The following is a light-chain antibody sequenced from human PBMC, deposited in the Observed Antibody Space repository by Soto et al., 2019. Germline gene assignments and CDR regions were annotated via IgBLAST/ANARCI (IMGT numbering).Light chain of an antibody. Sequence: IVLTQSPATLSLSPGERATLSCTASQHVTTTYIAWYQQKFGQAPRLLIYGASTRATGTPDRFTGGGFGTAFTLTVSRVDTEDFAVYYCQQDDSSFTFGGGTKVEMK. CDR1: QHVTTTY. CDR2: GAS. V-gene: IGKV3-20*01. J-gene: IGKJ4*01. CDR3: QQDDSSFT.